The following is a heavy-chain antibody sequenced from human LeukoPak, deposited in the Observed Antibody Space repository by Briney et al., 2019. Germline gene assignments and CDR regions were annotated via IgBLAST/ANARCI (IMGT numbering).Heavy chain of an antibody. D-gene: IGHD3-10*01. Sequence: ASVKVSCKASGYTFTGYYMHWVRQAPGQGLEWMGWINPNSGGTNYAQKFQGRVTMTRDTSISTVYMELSRLRSDDTAVYYCARDQTRITMVRGAPYYYYMDVWGKGTTVTVSS. V-gene: IGHV1-2*02. J-gene: IGHJ6*03. CDR3: ARDQTRITMVRGAPYYYYMDV. CDR1: GYTFTGYY. CDR2: INPNSGGT.